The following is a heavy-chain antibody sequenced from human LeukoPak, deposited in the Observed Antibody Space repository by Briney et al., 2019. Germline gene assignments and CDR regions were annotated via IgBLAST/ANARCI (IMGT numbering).Heavy chain of an antibody. CDR1: GYTLTSYD. V-gene: IGHV1-8*01. D-gene: IGHD3-10*01. J-gene: IGHJ4*02. Sequence: ASVKVSCKASGYTLTSYDINWVRQATGQGLEWMGWMNPNSGNTGYAQKFQGRVTMTRNTSISTAYMELSSLRSEDTAVYYCARGHYGSGSYYIDYWGQGTLVTVSS. CDR2: MNPNSGNT. CDR3: ARGHYGSGSYYIDY.